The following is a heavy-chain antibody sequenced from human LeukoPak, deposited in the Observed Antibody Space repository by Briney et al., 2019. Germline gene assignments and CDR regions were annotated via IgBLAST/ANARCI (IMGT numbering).Heavy chain of an antibody. CDR3: ARDNDILTGYYGWFGP. CDR1: GYTFTSYG. CDR2: ISAYNGNT. J-gene: IGHJ5*02. D-gene: IGHD3-9*01. V-gene: IGHV1-18*01. Sequence: AASVKVSCKASGYTFTSYGISWVRQAPGQGLEWMGWISAYNGNTNYAQKLQGRVTMTTDTSTSTAYMELRSLRSDDTAVYYCARDNDILTGYYGWFGPWGQGTLVTVSS.